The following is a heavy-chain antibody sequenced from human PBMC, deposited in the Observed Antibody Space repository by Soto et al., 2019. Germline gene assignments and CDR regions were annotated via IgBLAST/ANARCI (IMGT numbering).Heavy chain of an antibody. Sequence: SETLSLTCAVYGGSFSGYYWSWIRQPPGKGLEWIGEINHSGSTNYNPSLKSRVTISVDTSKNQFSLKLSSVTAADTAVYYCARDSITMVRGVIQFDYWGQGTLVTVSS. D-gene: IGHD3-10*01. CDR2: INHSGST. V-gene: IGHV4-34*01. CDR1: GGSFSGYY. J-gene: IGHJ4*02. CDR3: ARDSITMVRGVIQFDY.